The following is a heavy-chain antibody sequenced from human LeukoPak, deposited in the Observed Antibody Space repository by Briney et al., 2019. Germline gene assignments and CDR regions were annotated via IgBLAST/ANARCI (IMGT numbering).Heavy chain of an antibody. Sequence: KPGGSLRLSCAASGFTFTSYTMNWVRQAPGKGLEWVSSITGSSGYISYAGSVKGRFTISRANAKNSLYLQMNSLRGEDTAMYYCATTGHCSSSSCAIDYWGQGTLVSVSS. CDR1: GFTFTSYT. D-gene: IGHD2-2*01. V-gene: IGHV3-21*01. J-gene: IGHJ4*02. CDR3: ATTGHCSSSSCAIDY. CDR2: ITGSSGYI.